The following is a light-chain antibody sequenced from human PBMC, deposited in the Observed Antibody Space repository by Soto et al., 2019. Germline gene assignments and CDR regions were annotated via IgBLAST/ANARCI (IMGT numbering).Light chain of an antibody. CDR2: LNSDGSH. CDR1: SGHNSYA. CDR3: QIWSTDIRV. Sequence: QPVLTQPPSASASLGASVKLTCTLNSGHNSYAIAWHQQQPEKGPRYLMKLNSDGSHSKGDGIPDRFSGSSSGAERYLTISSLQSEDEADYYCQIWSTDIRVFGGGTKLTVL. V-gene: IGLV4-69*01. J-gene: IGLJ3*02.